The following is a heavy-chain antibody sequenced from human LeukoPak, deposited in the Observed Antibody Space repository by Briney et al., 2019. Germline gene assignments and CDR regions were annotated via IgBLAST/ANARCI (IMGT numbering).Heavy chain of an antibody. J-gene: IGHJ4*02. D-gene: IGHD5-18*01. Sequence: GASVKVSCKASGYTFTGYYMHWVRQAPGQGLEWMGRINPNSGDTNYAQKFQGRVTMTRDTSISTAYMELTRLRSDDTAMYYCARDRMDTGTYFDYWGQGTLVTVSS. V-gene: IGHV1-2*06. CDR3: ARDRMDTGTYFDY. CDR1: GYTFTGYY. CDR2: INPNSGDT.